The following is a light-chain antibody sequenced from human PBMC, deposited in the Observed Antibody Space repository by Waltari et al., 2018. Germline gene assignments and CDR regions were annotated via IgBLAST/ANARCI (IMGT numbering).Light chain of an antibody. CDR1: QNIGNN. Sequence: EIVMTQSPDNLSVSPGERATLSCRASQNIGNNLAWYQQKPGQAPRLLIYGASSTAIGIPDRFSGSGSGTEFTLTISSLQSEDFAVYLCHQYNSWPPYTFGQGTKLEIK. CDR2: GAS. V-gene: IGKV3-15*01. CDR3: HQYNSWPPYT. J-gene: IGKJ2*01.